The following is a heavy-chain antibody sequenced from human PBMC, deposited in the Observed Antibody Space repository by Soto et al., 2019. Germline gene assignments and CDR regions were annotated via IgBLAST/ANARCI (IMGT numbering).Heavy chain of an antibody. CDR3: AKDNGVTAILDDAFDI. CDR2: ISGSGGST. V-gene: IGHV3-23*01. Sequence: EVQLLESGGGLVQPGGSLRLSCAASGFTFSSYAMSWVRQAPGKGLEWVSAISGSGGSTYYADSVKGRFTISRDNSKNTLYLQMNSVRAEDTAVYYCAKDNGVTAILDDAFDIWGQGTMVTVSS. CDR1: GFTFSSYA. J-gene: IGHJ3*02. D-gene: IGHD2-21*02.